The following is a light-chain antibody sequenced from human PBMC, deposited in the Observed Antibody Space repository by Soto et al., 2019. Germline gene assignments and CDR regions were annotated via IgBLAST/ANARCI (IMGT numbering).Light chain of an antibody. V-gene: IGKV3-20*01. CDR1: QSVSSAF. Sequence: ETVLTQSPGTLSLSPGERATLSCRASQSVSSAFFAWYQHRPGLAPRLLIYGASSRATGIPDRFSGSGSGTVFTLTISRLEPEDFAVYYCHQYGNSPYTFGQGTKLEIK. J-gene: IGKJ2*01. CDR2: GAS. CDR3: HQYGNSPYT.